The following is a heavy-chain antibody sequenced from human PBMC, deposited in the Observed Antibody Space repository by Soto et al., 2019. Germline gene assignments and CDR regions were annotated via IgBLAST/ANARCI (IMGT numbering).Heavy chain of an antibody. D-gene: IGHD1-1*01. J-gene: IGHJ4*02. CDR3: AKDPFNSSPGTGPGTRGLDY. V-gene: IGHV3-30*18. Sequence: HPGGSLRLSCAASGFTFSSYSMHWVRQAPGKGLDWMTFISYDGNNQWYADSVKGRFTISRDNSKNTVYLQMNSLRPEDTAVYFCAKDPFNSSPGTGPGTRGLDYWGQGTPVTVSS. CDR2: ISYDGNNQ. CDR1: GFTFSSYS.